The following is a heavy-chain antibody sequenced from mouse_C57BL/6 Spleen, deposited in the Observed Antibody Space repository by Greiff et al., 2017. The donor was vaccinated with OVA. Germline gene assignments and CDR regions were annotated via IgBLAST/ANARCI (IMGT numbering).Heavy chain of an antibody. Sequence: VQLQQSGPELVKPGASVKISCKASGYTFTDYYMNWVKQSHGKSLEWIGDINPNNGGTSYNQKFKGKATLTVDKSSSTAYMELRSLTSEDSAVYYCARNYYYGLGAMDYWGQGTSVTVSS. CDR3: ARNYYYGLGAMDY. D-gene: IGHD1-1*01. J-gene: IGHJ4*01. V-gene: IGHV1-26*01. CDR2: INPNNGGT. CDR1: GYTFTDYY.